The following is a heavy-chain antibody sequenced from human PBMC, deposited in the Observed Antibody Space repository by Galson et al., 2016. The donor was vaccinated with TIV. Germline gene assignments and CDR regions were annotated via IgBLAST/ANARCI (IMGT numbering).Heavy chain of an antibody. CDR2: IRHDESDK. V-gene: IGHV3-30*02. CDR1: GFTFSEYG. Sequence: SLRLSCAASGFTFSEYGMHWVRQAPGKGLELVSFIRHDESDKYYADSVKGRFTISRDSSKNTMYLQMNSPRVEDTGVYYCAKDPWFEQVSLNWGQGTLVTVSS. CDR3: AKDPWFEQVSLN. J-gene: IGHJ4*02. D-gene: IGHD3-10*01.